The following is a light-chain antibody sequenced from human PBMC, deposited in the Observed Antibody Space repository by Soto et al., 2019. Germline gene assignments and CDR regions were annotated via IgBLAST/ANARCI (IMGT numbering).Light chain of an antibody. J-gene: IGKJ1*01. CDR1: QSISTY. V-gene: IGKV3-15*01. CDR3: QQYNNWPPVT. CDR2: GAS. Sequence: EIVLTQSPATLALSPGEGATLSCGASQSISTYLAWYQQKPGQAPRLLIYGASTRATGIPARFSGSGSGTEFTLTISSLQSEDFAVYYCQQYNNWPPVTFGQGTKVDI.